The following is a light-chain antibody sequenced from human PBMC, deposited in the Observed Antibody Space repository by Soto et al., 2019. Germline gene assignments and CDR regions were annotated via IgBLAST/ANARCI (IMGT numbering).Light chain of an antibody. CDR3: QQYNNWWT. V-gene: IGKV3-15*01. CDR1: QSVSSN. J-gene: IGKJ1*01. Sequence: EIVMTKSPATLSVSPGERATLSCRASQSVSSNLAWYQQKPGQAPRLLFYGASTRATGIPARFSGSGSGTEFTLTISSLQSEDFAVYYCQQYNNWWTFGQGTKV. CDR2: GAS.